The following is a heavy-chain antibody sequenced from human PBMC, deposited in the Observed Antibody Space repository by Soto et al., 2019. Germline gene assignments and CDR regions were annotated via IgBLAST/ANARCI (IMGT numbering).Heavy chain of an antibody. J-gene: IGHJ4*02. V-gene: IGHV1-69*02. CDR2: TIPILSMS. Sequence: QVHLVQSGAELRKPGSSVRVSCKASGATFNSYTINWVRQAPGLGLEWMGRTIPILSMSNYALKFQGRLTITAEKSTSTAYMVLSSLRSADTAIYYCATSYGSGSQAFDYWGQGALVTVSS. CDR3: ATSYGSGSQAFDY. CDR1: GATFNSYT. D-gene: IGHD3-10*01.